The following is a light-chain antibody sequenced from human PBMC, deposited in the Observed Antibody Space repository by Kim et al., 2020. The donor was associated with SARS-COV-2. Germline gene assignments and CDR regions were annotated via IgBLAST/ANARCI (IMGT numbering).Light chain of an antibody. CDR3: QQYYTTPIT. CDR2: WAS. J-gene: IGKJ5*01. CDR1: QSVLYSSNNKNY. V-gene: IGKV4-1*01. Sequence: DIVMTQSPDSLAVSLGERATINCKSSQSVLYSSNNKNYLGWYQQKPGQLPKLLIHWASTRESGVPDRFSGSGSGTDFTLTISSLQAEDVAVYYCQQYYTTPITFGQGTRLEIK.